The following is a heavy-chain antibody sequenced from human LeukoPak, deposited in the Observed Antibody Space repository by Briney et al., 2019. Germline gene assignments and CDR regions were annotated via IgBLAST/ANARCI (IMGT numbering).Heavy chain of an antibody. J-gene: IGHJ4*02. CDR3: ASRPTYGGNAHRHHDY. Sequence: SVKVSCKASGGTFSSYTISWVRQAPGQGLEWMGRIIPILGIANNAQKFQGRVTITADKSTSTAYMELSSPRSEDTAVYYCASRPTYGGNAHRHHDYWGQGALVTVSS. CDR2: IIPILGIA. D-gene: IGHD4-23*01. CDR1: GGTFSSYT. V-gene: IGHV1-69*02.